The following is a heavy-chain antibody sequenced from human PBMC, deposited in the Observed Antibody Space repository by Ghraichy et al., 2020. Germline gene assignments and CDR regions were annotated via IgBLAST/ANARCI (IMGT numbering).Heavy chain of an antibody. CDR3: ASLPSIAVAGYRKSSYYYYGMDV. D-gene: IGHD6-19*01. Sequence: SETLSLTCAVYGGSFSGYYWSWIRQPPGKGLEWIGEINHSGSTNYNPSLKSRVTISVDTSKNQFSLKLSSVTAADTAVYYCASLPSIAVAGYRKSSYYYYGMDVWGQGTTVTVSS. CDR2: INHSGST. J-gene: IGHJ6*02. V-gene: IGHV4-34*01. CDR1: GGSFSGYY.